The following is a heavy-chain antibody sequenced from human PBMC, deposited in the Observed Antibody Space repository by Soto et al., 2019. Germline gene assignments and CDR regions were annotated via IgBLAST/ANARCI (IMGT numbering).Heavy chain of an antibody. CDR1: GFTFSSYA. CDR3: AKDKVVAVAGFFDY. D-gene: IGHD6-19*01. Sequence: PGGSLRLSCAASGFTFSSYAMSWVRQAPGKGLEWVSAISGNGGSIYYADSVKGRFTISRDNAKNTLYLQMNSLRAEDTALYYCAKDKVVAVAGFFDYWGQRTQVTVSS. J-gene: IGHJ4*02. CDR2: ISGNGGSI. V-gene: IGHV3-23*01.